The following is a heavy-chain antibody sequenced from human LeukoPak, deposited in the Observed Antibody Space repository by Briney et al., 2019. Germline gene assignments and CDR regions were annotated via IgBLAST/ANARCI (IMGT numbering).Heavy chain of an antibody. V-gene: IGHV1-2*02. D-gene: IGHD2-2*03. J-gene: IGHJ5*02. Sequence: ASVKVSCKASGYTFTGYYMHWVRQAPGQGLEWMGWINPNSGGTNYAKKFQGRVTMTRDTSISTAYMELSRLRSDDTAVYYCARAVDIVVVPAAPFDPWGQGTLVTVSS. CDR1: GYTFTGYY. CDR3: ARAVDIVVVPAAPFDP. CDR2: INPNSGGT.